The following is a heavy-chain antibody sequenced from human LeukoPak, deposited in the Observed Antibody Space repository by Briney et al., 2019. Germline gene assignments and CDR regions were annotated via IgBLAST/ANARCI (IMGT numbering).Heavy chain of an antibody. Sequence: ASVKVSCKASGYTFTGFYHWVRQAPGQGLEWTGWINPNSGGTNYAQKFQGRITMTRDTSISAAYMELTRLRSDDTAIYYCTRDYGSGDGWFDPWGQGTLVTVSS. CDR3: TRDYGSGDGWFDP. D-gene: IGHD3-10*01. J-gene: IGHJ5*02. CDR1: GYTFTGFY. V-gene: IGHV1-2*02. CDR2: INPNSGGT.